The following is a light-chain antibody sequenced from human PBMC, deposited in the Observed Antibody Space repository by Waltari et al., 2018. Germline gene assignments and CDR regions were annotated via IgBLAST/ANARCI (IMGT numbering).Light chain of an antibody. CDR2: AAS. V-gene: IGKV1-NL1*01. CDR1: QGISNS. J-gene: IGKJ2*01. Sequence: DIQMTQSPSSLSASVGDNVTITCRASQGISNSLAWYQQKPGKAPKLLLYAASRLESGVPSMFSGSGSGTDYTHTISSLQPEDFATYYCQQYYSTPYTFGQGTKLEIK. CDR3: QQYYSTPYT.